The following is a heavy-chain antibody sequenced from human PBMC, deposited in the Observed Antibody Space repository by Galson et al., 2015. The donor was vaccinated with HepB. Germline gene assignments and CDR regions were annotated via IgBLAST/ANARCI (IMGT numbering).Heavy chain of an antibody. CDR1: GFTFRHYA. J-gene: IGHJ4*02. Sequence: SLRLSCAASGFTFRHYAMHWVRQAPGKGLEWVAVISYDGSNKHYADSVKGRFTISRDNSKNTVYLQMNGLRGDNTDTAVYYCARDESGYYAGFDYWGQGTLVTVSS. D-gene: IGHD3-22*01. V-gene: IGHV3-30*04. CDR3: ARDESGYYAGFDY. CDR2: ISYDGSNK.